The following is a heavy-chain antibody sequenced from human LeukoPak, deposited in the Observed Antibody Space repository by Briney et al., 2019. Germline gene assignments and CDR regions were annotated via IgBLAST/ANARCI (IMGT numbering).Heavy chain of an antibody. CDR1: GYSISSGYY. D-gene: IGHD3-22*01. CDR2: LYHTGST. Sequence: SETLSLTCTVSGYSISSGYYWGWVRQPPGKGLDWIGNLYHTGSTYYNPSLKSRVIISVDTSKNQFSLKLSSVTAADTAVYYCARGVTMIGRLRFDPWGQGTLVTVSS. J-gene: IGHJ5*02. V-gene: IGHV4-38-2*02. CDR3: ARGVTMIGRLRFDP.